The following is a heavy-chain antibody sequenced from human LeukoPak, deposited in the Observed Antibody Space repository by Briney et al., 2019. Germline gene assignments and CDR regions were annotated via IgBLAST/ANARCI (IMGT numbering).Heavy chain of an antibody. CDR3: ARDIAAGTPRAFDI. J-gene: IGHJ3*02. Sequence: ASVKVSCKISGYNFNGFYMHWVRQAPGQGLEWMGWINPISGVAIYAQKFQGRVTMTRDTSISTAYMELINLRSDDTAIYYCARDIAAGTPRAFDIWGQGAMVTVSS. D-gene: IGHD6-25*01. CDR2: INPISGVA. CDR1: GYNFNGFY. V-gene: IGHV1-2*02.